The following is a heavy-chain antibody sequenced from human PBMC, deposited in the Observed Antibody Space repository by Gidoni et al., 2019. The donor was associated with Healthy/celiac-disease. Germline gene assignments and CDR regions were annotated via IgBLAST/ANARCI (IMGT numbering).Heavy chain of an antibody. CDR2: INPNSGGT. CDR1: GYTFTGYY. V-gene: IGHV1-2*06. Sequence: QVQLVQSGAEVKKPGASVKVSCKASGYTFTGYYMHWVRQAPGQGLEWMGRINPNSGGTNYAQKFQGRVTMTRDTSISTAYMELSRLRSDDTAVYYCARERGYDFWSGYYRGDAFDIWGQGTMVTVSS. J-gene: IGHJ3*02. CDR3: ARERGYDFWSGYYRGDAFDI. D-gene: IGHD3-3*01.